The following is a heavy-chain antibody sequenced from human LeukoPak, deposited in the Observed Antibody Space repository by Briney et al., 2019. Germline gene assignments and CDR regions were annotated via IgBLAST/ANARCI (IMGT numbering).Heavy chain of an antibody. J-gene: IGHJ3*02. Sequence: ASVKVSCKVSGYTLTELSMHWVRQAPGKGLEWMGGFDPEDGETIYAQKFQGRVTITADKSTSTAYMELSSLRSEDTAVYYCARGVTRLTGTRLDAFDIWGQGTMVTVSS. CDR1: GYTLTELS. CDR3: ARGVTRLTGTRLDAFDI. CDR2: FDPEDGET. D-gene: IGHD1-20*01. V-gene: IGHV1-24*01.